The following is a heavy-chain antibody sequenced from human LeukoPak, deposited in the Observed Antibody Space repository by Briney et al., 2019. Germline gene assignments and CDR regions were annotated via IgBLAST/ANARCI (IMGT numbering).Heavy chain of an antibody. V-gene: IGHV3-48*04. CDR2: ISLSSTAI. CDR3: ARDFSHYYDSSGYYFS. D-gene: IGHD3-22*01. CDR1: GFIFSTYN. J-gene: IGHJ5*02. Sequence: GGSLRLSCAASGFIFSTYNMNWVRQAPGKGLEWVSYISLSSTAIYYADSVKGRFTISRDNAKNSLYLQMNSLRAEDTAVYYCARDFSHYYDSSGYYFSWGQGTLVTVSS.